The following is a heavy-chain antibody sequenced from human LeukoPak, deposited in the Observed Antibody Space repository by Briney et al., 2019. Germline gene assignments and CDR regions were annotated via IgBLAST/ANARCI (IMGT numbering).Heavy chain of an antibody. Sequence: SETLSLTCTVSGYSISSGYYWGWIRQPPGKGLEWIGSIYHSGSTYYTHSLKSRVTISVDTSKNQFSLKLSSVTAADTAVYYCARCMATVTTWFDPWGQGTLVTVSS. V-gene: IGHV4-38-2*02. CDR3: ARCMATVTTWFDP. CDR2: IYHSGST. CDR1: GYSISSGYY. D-gene: IGHD4-17*01. J-gene: IGHJ5*02.